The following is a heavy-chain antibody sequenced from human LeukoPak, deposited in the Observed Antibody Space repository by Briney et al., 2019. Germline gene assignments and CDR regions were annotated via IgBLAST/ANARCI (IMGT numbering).Heavy chain of an antibody. CDR3: AREMKDRGFDY. CDR1: GFTVSSNY. J-gene: IGHJ4*02. CDR2: IYSGGST. V-gene: IGHV3-66*02. Sequence: PGGSLRLSCAASGFTVSSNYMSWVRQAPGKGLEWVSVIYSGGSTYYADSVKGRFTISRDNSKNTLYLQMNSLRAEDTAVYYCAREMKDRGFDYWGQGTLVTVSS.